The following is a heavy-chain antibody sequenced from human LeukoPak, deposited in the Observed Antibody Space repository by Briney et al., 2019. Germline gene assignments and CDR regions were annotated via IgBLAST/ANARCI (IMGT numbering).Heavy chain of an antibody. V-gene: IGHV4-61*01. CDR2: IQYSGST. J-gene: IGHJ4*02. D-gene: IGHD3-22*01. CDR3: ARYYDRSGYWSTPHFDY. CDR1: GDSVSGISFY. Sequence: SETLSLTCTVSGDSVSGISFYWSWIRQPPGKGLQYIGYIQYSGSTNYNPSLKSRVTVSVDTSKNQFSLKMSSVTAADTAVYYCARYYDRSGYWSTPHFDYWGQGTLVTVSS.